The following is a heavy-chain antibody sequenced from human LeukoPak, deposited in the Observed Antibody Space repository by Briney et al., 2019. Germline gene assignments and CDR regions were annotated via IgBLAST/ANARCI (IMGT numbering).Heavy chain of an antibody. Sequence: GGSLRLSCAASGLRFSNYGMHWVRQAPGKGLEWVAFIRFDGSSKYFADSVKGRFIISRDNFQNTLILQMNNLRVEDTAVYYCAKVRVDTAMVDAFDIWGQGTRVVVSS. CDR2: IRFDGSSK. V-gene: IGHV3-30*02. J-gene: IGHJ3*02. CDR1: GLRFSNYG. CDR3: AKVRVDTAMVDAFDI. D-gene: IGHD5-18*01.